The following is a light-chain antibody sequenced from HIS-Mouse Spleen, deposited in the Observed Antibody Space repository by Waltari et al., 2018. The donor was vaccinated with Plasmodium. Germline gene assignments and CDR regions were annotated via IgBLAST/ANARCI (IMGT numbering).Light chain of an antibody. CDR3: QQYNNWPRGT. CDR2: GAS. J-gene: IGKJ1*01. CDR1: QGISSN. Sequence: MTQSPSSFSASTGDRVTITCRASQGISSNLAWYQQKPGQAPRLLIYGASTRATGIPARFSGSGSGTEFTLTISSMQSEDFAVYYCQQYNNWPRGTFGQGTKVEIK. V-gene: IGKV3-15*01.